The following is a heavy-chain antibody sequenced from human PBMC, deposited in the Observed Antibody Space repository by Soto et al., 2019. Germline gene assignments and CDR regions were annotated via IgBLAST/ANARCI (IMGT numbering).Heavy chain of an antibody. V-gene: IGHV3-23*01. CDR2: ISGSGGST. D-gene: IGHD3-3*01. CDR3: LLTTRYGMDV. CDR1: GFTFSSYA. Sequence: PGGSLRLSCAASGFTFSSYAMSWVRQAPGKGLEWVSAISGSGGSTYYADSVKGRFTISKDNSKNTLYLQMNSPRAEDTGVYYCLLTTRYGMDVWGQGTTVTVSS. J-gene: IGHJ6*02.